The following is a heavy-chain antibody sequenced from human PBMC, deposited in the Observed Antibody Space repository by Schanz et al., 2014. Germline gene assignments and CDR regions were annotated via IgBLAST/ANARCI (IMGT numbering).Heavy chain of an antibody. Sequence: EVQLVESGGGLVQPGGSLRLSCAASGFTFSSYSMNWVRQAPGKGLEWVSIISGSGGNTYYADAVRGRFTISRDNSKNTLYLQMNSLRAEDTAVYYCAKGRFGELSAFDIWGQGTMVTVSP. CDR3: AKGRFGELSAFDI. J-gene: IGHJ3*02. D-gene: IGHD3-10*01. CDR1: GFTFSSYS. CDR2: ISGSGGNT. V-gene: IGHV3-23*04.